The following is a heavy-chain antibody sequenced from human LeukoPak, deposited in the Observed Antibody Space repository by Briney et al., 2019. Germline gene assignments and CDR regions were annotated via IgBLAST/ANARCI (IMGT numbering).Heavy chain of an antibody. Sequence: GGSLRLPCAASGFTFRSYSMNWVRQAPGKGLEWVSSISSRINYIYYADSVKGRFTISRDNAKNSLYLQMNSLRAEDTALYYCVGYYYDSSGYYEDYWGQGNLVTVSS. CDR1: GFTFRSYS. J-gene: IGHJ4*02. D-gene: IGHD3-22*01. V-gene: IGHV3-21*04. CDR2: ISSRINYI. CDR3: VGYYYDSSGYYEDY.